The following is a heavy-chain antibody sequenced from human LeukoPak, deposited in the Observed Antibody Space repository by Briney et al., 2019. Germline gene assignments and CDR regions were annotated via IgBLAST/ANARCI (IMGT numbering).Heavy chain of an antibody. CDR1: GYSISSGTYY. D-gene: IGHD2-2*01. Sequence: PSETLSLTCTVSGYSISSGTYYWTWIRQPAGKGLEWIGRISTSGSTNYNPSLKSRVTMSLDTSKNQFSLKLSSVTAADTAVFYCARFTGYCSGTSCYPNAFDIWGQGTMVTVSS. CDR3: ARFTGYCSGTSCYPNAFDI. V-gene: IGHV4-61*02. CDR2: ISTSGST. J-gene: IGHJ3*02.